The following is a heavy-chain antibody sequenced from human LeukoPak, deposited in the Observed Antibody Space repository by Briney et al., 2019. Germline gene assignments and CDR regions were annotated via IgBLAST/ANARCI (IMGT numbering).Heavy chain of an antibody. D-gene: IGHD2-21*01. CDR1: GGSISSYY. Sequence: SETLSLTCTVSGGSISSYYWSWIRQPAGKGLEWIGRIYTSGSTNYNPSLKSRVTMSVDTSKNQFSLKLSSVTAADTAVYYCARDQGTLFASNYFDYWGQGTLVTVSS. J-gene: IGHJ4*02. CDR2: IYTSGST. V-gene: IGHV4-4*07. CDR3: ARDQGTLFASNYFDY.